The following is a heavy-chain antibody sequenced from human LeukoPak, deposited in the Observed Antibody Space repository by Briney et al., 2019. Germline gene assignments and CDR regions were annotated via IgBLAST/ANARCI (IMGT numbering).Heavy chain of an antibody. CDR2: IIWNSGSI. CDR1: GLTFDDYD. Sequence: PGRSLRLFCAASGLTFDDYDMHWVRQAPGKGLEWVSGIIWNSGSIGYADSVKGRFTISRVNAKNSLYLQMNSLRAEDTALYYCAKDISVGVTPYYLDYWGQGTLVTVSS. CDR3: AKDISVGVTPYYLDY. J-gene: IGHJ4*02. V-gene: IGHV3-9*01. D-gene: IGHD1-26*01.